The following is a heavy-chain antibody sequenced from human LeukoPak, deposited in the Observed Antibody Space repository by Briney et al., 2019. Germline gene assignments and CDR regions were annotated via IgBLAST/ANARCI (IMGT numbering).Heavy chain of an antibody. CDR1: GGSITSYY. Sequence: SETLSLTCTVSGGSITSYYWSWIRQSPGKGLEWIGYTYYSGATNYNPSVKSRVTISVDPSKNQFSLKVRSVTAADTAVYYCARDRYGGNSGEFDYWGLGTLVTVSS. V-gene: IGHV4-59*01. CDR3: ARDRYGGNSGEFDY. J-gene: IGHJ4*02. CDR2: TYYSGAT. D-gene: IGHD4-23*01.